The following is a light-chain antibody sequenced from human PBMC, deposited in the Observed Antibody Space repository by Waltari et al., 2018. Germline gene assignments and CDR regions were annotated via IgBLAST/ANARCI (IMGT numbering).Light chain of an antibody. Sequence: DIVLTQSPAILSLSPGERASLSCRASQRGTNYLAWYQQKPGQAPRLLIYDTSIRATGIPARFSGSWFGTDFALTISSLEPEDFAVYYCHQRRNWPLTFGGGTKVEIK. CDR2: DTS. CDR3: HQRRNWPLT. CDR1: QRGTNY. J-gene: IGKJ4*01. V-gene: IGKV3-11*01.